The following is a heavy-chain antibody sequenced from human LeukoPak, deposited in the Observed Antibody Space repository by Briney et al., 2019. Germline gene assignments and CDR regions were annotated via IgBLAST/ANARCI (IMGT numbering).Heavy chain of an antibody. V-gene: IGHV3-7*01. CDR3: ARAIYSNYPDY. J-gene: IGHJ4*02. CDR1: GYTFSSYW. D-gene: IGHD4-11*01. Sequence: PGGSLRLSCAASGYTFSSYWMSWVRQAPGKGLEWVANIKQDGSEKYYVDSVKGRFTISRDNAKNSLYLQMNSLRAEDTAVYYCARAIYSNYPDYWGQGTLVTVSS. CDR2: IKQDGSEK.